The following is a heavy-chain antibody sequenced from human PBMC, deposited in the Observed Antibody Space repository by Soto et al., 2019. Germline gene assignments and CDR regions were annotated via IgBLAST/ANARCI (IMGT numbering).Heavy chain of an antibody. Sequence: EVQLVESGGGLVKPGGSLRLSCAASGFTFSNAWMNWVRQAPGKGLEWVGRIKSKTDGGTTDYAAPVKGRFTISRDDSKNTMYLQMNSLKTEDTAVYYCTTDPYDSSGYKDAFDIWGQGTMVTVSS. CDR1: GFTFSNAW. V-gene: IGHV3-15*07. CDR2: IKSKTDGGTT. D-gene: IGHD3-22*01. CDR3: TTDPYDSSGYKDAFDI. J-gene: IGHJ3*02.